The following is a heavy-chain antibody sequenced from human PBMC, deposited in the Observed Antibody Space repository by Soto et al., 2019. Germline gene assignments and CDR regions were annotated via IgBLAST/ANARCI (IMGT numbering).Heavy chain of an antibody. V-gene: IGHV3-7*03. CDR3: ARDHTRYYYYYGMDV. Sequence: LRLSCAASGFTFSSYWMSWVRQAPGKGLEWVTNIKQDGSEKYYVDSVKGRFTISRDNAKNSLYLQMNSLRAEDTAVYYCARDHTRYYYYYGMDVWGQGTMVTVSS. J-gene: IGHJ6*02. CDR2: IKQDGSEK. CDR1: GFTFSSYW.